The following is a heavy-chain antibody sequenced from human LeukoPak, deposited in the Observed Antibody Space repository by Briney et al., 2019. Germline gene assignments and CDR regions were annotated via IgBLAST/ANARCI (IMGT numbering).Heavy chain of an antibody. J-gene: IGHJ3*02. Sequence: PSETLSLTCTVSGGSISSHYWSWIRQPPGKGLEWIGYMYYSGSTTYNPSLKSRVTISVDPSKNQFSLKLSSVTAADTAVYYCARPSTYYYDSSGHGAFDIWGQGTMVTVSS. D-gene: IGHD3-22*01. CDR3: ARPSTYYYDSSGHGAFDI. CDR2: MYYSGST. V-gene: IGHV4-59*08. CDR1: GGSISSHY.